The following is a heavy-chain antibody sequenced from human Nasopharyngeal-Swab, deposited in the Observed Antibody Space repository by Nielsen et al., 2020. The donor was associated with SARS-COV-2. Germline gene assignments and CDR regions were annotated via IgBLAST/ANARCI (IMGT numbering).Heavy chain of an antibody. Sequence: GESLKISCAASGFTFSSYGMHWVRQTPGKGLEWVAVISYDGSNKYYADSVKGRFTISRDNSKNTVYLQMNSLRVEDTAVYYCARGGWQQLLRLGGYWGQGTLVTVSS. CDR2: ISYDGSNK. V-gene: IGHV3-30*03. D-gene: IGHD6-13*01. CDR3: ARGGWQQLLRLGGY. CDR1: GFTFSSYG. J-gene: IGHJ4*02.